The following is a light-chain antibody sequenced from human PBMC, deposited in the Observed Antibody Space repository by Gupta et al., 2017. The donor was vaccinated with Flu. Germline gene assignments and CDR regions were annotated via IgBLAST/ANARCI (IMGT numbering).Light chain of an antibody. Sequence: SSDVGGYNLVSWYQHQPGEAPRLIIHDVNVRPSGISNRFSGSKSGNTASLTISGLQAEDEGDLYCTSYTRARTRVFGTGTRVTVL. V-gene: IGLV2-14*03. J-gene: IGLJ1*01. CDR3: TSYTRARTRV. CDR2: DVN. CDR1: SSDVGGYNL.